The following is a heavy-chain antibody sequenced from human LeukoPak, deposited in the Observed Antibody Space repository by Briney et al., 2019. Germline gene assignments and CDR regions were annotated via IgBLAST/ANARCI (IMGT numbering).Heavy chain of an antibody. Sequence: GGSLRLSCAASRFTFSTYSMHWVRQAPGKGLEWVAVISYDGSRIYYADSVQGRFTISRDNSKNTLYLQMNSLRGDDTAVYFCASRRPFDSSGYNSGLEYWGQGTLVTVSS. CDR1: RFTFSTYS. J-gene: IGHJ4*02. V-gene: IGHV3-30-3*01. CDR2: ISYDGSRI. CDR3: ASRRPFDSSGYNSGLEY. D-gene: IGHD3-22*01.